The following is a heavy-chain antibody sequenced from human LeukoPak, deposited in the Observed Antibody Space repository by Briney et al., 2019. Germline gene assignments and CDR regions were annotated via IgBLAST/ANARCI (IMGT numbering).Heavy chain of an antibody. CDR2: IYYSGST. CDR1: GGSISSGGYY. Sequence: PSQTLSLTCTVSGGSISSGGYYWSWIRQHPGKGLEWIGYIYYSGSTYYNPSLKSRVTISVDTSKNQFSLKLSSVTAADTAVYYCASTYYDFWSGWEDWGQGTLVTVSS. D-gene: IGHD3-3*01. V-gene: IGHV4-31*03. CDR3: ASTYYDFWSGWED. J-gene: IGHJ4*02.